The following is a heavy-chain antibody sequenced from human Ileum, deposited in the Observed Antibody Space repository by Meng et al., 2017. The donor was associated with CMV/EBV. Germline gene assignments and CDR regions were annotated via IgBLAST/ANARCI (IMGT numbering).Heavy chain of an antibody. J-gene: IGHJ4*02. CDR3: AREPPSGQQLD. CDR2: ISYSGNT. V-gene: IGHV4-39*07. D-gene: IGHD6-13*01. CDR1: GGPISGPPYF. Sequence: PVRVTPSEPLSCSFAVSGGPISGPPYFWGWIRQPPGKGLEWIATISYSGNTYYNPSLKSPVTISLDTSKNQFSLKLTSVTAADTAVYYCAREPPSGQQLDWGQGTLVTVSS.